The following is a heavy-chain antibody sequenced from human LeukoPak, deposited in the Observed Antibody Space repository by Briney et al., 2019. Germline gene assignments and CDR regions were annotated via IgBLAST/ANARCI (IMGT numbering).Heavy chain of an antibody. CDR1: GGTFSSYA. V-gene: IGHV1-69*13. D-gene: IGHD2-2*01. J-gene: IGHJ2*01. CDR2: IIPIFGTA. CDR3: ACCSSTSCPTGDWYLDL. Sequence: SVKVSCKASGGTFSSYAISWVRQAPGQGLEWMGGIIPIFGTANYAQKFQGRVTITADESTSTAYMELSSLRSEDTAVYYCACCSSTSCPTGDWYLDLWGRGTLVTVSS.